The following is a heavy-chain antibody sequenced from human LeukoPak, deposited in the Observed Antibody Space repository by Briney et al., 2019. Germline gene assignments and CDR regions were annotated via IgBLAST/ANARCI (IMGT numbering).Heavy chain of an antibody. CDR3: ARGGYCSGGSCYPRLFDY. J-gene: IGHJ4*02. CDR1: GGSISSGGYY. D-gene: IGHD2-15*01. CDR2: IYHSGST. Sequence: SETLSLTCTVSGGSISSGGYYWSWIRQHPGKGLEWIGCIYHSGSTYYNPSLKSRVTISVDTSKNQFSLKLSSVTAADTAVYYCARGGYCSGGSCYPRLFDYWGQGTLVTVSS. V-gene: IGHV4-31*03.